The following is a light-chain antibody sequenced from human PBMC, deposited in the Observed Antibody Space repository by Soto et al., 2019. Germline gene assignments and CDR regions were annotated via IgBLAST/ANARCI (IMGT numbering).Light chain of an antibody. CDR1: QSLAYSDGNTY. CDR3: MLGTHWPPYT. J-gene: IGKJ2*01. CDR2: KVS. Sequence: DVVMTQSPLSLPVTLGQPASISCRSSQSLAYSDGNTYLNWFQQRPGQSQRRLIYKVSNRDSGVPDRFSGGGSGTDFTRKISRVESEDVADYYCMLGTHWPPYTFGQGTKLEIK. V-gene: IGKV2-30*01.